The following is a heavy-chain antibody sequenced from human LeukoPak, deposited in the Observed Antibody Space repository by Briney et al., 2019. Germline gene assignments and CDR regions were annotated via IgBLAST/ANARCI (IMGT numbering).Heavy chain of an antibody. Sequence: PGGSLRLSCAAPGFTFDDYGMSWVRQAPGKGLEWVSGINWNGGSTGYADSVKGRFTISRDNAKNSLYLQMNSLRAEDTALYYCARDRLVVGATPDAFDIWGQGTMVTVSS. V-gene: IGHV3-20*04. D-gene: IGHD1-26*01. CDR2: INWNGGST. CDR1: GFTFDDYG. J-gene: IGHJ3*02. CDR3: ARDRLVVGATPDAFDI.